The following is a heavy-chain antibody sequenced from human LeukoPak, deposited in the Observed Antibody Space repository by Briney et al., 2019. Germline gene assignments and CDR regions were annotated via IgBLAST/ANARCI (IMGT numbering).Heavy chain of an antibody. CDR1: GGSIGSYH. CDR3: VASYGGYVLDY. J-gene: IGHJ4*02. V-gene: IGHV4-59*01. D-gene: IGHD5-12*01. CDR2: VFNNGGT. Sequence: SETLSLTCSVSGGSIGSYHWNWIRQPSRKGLEWIGIVFNNGGTKHNPSLKSRVAISVDTSKNQFALKLSSVTAADTAVYYCVASYGGYVLDYWGQGALVIVSS.